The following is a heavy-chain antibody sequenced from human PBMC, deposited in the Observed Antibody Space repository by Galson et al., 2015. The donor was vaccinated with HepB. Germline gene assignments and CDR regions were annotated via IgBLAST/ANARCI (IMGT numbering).Heavy chain of an antibody. J-gene: IGHJ4*02. CDR1: GFSFSSHA. CDR2: ISGSGGAT. CDR3: AKDLSHRYGSGSPEYYFDF. Sequence: SLRLSCAASGFSFSSHAMNWVRKSPGKGLEWVGAISGSGGATYYADSVKGRFAMSRDNSRDTLYLQMSSLRGEDTAIYFCAKDLSHRYGSGSPEYYFDFWGPGTPVTVSS. D-gene: IGHD3-10*01. V-gene: IGHV3-23*01.